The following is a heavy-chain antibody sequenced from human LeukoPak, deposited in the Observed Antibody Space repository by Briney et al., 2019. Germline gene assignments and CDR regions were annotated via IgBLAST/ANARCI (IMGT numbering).Heavy chain of an antibody. CDR1: GGSISSYY. V-gene: IGHV4-59*01. J-gene: IGHJ4*02. CDR3: ARGLRYFDWFNPYIDY. D-gene: IGHD3-9*01. Sequence: PPETLSLTCTVSGGSISSYYWSWIRQPPGKGLEWIGYIYYSGSTNYNPSLKSRVTISVDTSKNQFSLKLSSVTAADTAVYYCARGLRYFDWFNPYIDYWGQGTLVTVSS. CDR2: IYYSGST.